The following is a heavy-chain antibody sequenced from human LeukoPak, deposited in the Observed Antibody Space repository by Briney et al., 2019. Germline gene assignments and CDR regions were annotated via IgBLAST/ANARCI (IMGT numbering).Heavy chain of an antibody. J-gene: IGHJ4*02. CDR3: AGGDRNGWYFDY. V-gene: IGHV3-20*04. Sequence: GGSLRLSCEASGFRFDDHGMSWVRQAPGKGLEWVSGINRNGGSAGYGDSVKGRFTISRDNAKNSLYLQMNSLRAEDTALYYCAGGDRNGWYFDYWGQGVLVTVSS. CDR1: GFRFDDHG. CDR2: INRNGGSA. D-gene: IGHD6-19*01.